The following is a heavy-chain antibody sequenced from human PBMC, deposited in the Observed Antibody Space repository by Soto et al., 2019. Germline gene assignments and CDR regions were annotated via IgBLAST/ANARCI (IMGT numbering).Heavy chain of an antibody. CDR3: AWYSSSWLVY. CDR1: GGTFSSYS. V-gene: IGHV1-69*02. J-gene: IGHJ4*02. CDR2: IIPILGVA. D-gene: IGHD6-13*01. Sequence: QVQPVQSGAEVKEPGSSVKVSCKASGGTFSSYSITWVRQAPGQGLEWMGRIIPILGVANNAQKFQGRVTITADKSTTTAYMELSGLTSEDTAVYYCAWYSSSWLVYWGQGTLVTVSS.